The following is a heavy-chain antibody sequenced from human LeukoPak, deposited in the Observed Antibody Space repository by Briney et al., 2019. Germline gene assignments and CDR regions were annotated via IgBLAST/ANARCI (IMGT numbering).Heavy chain of an antibody. Sequence: GGSLRLSCAASGFSISSYEMNWVRQATGKGLGWVSYISSSGSTIYYADSVKGRFTISRDNAKNSLYLQMNSLRAEDTAVYYCARVELAPYYYYMDVWGKGTTVTVSS. V-gene: IGHV3-48*03. CDR3: ARVELAPYYYYMDV. CDR1: GFSISSYE. D-gene: IGHD1-7*01. J-gene: IGHJ6*03. CDR2: ISSSGSTI.